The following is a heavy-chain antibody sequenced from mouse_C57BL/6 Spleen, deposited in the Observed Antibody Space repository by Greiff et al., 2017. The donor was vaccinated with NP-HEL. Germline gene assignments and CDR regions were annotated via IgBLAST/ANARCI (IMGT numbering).Heavy chain of an antibody. CDR2: IRNKANNHAT. CDR1: GFTFSDAW. D-gene: IGHD1-1*01. Sequence: EVHLVESGGGLVQPGGSMKLSCAASGFTFSDAWMDWVRQSPEKGLEWVAEIRNKANNHATYYAESVKGRFTISRDDSKSSVYLQMNSLRAEDTGIYYCTRDYGSSQGYFDYWGQGTTLTVSS. CDR3: TRDYGSSQGYFDY. J-gene: IGHJ2*01. V-gene: IGHV6-6*01.